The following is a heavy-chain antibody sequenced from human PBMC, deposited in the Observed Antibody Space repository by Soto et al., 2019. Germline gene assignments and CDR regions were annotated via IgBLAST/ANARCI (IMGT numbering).Heavy chain of an antibody. CDR1: GGSISSSSYY. V-gene: IGHV4-39*01. Sequence: SETLSLTCTVSGGSISSSSYYWGWIRQPPGKGLEWIGSIYYSGSTYYNPSLKSRVTISVDTSKNQFSLKLSSVTAADTAVYYCAVGDYYYCGMDVWGQGTTVTVSS. CDR2: IYYSGST. J-gene: IGHJ6*02. D-gene: IGHD3-16*01. CDR3: AVGDYYYCGMDV.